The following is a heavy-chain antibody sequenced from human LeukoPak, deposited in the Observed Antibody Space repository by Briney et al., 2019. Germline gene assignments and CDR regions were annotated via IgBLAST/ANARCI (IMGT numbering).Heavy chain of an antibody. CDR3: ARGYCSGGSCKNYSDY. CDR2: MNPYSGNT. D-gene: IGHD2-15*01. V-gene: IGHV1-8*01. Sequence: ASVKVSCKASGYTSTSFDINWVRQATGQGLAWVGWMNPYSGNTGYALKFQGRVTMTRSTSISTAYMELSSLRSEDTAVYFCARGYCSGGSCKNYSDYWGQGTLVTVSS. J-gene: IGHJ4*02. CDR1: GYTSTSFD.